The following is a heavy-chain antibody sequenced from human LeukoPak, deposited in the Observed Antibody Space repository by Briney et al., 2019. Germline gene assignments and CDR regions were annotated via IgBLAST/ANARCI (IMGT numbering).Heavy chain of an antibody. D-gene: IGHD2-21*02. J-gene: IGHJ4*02. CDR3: AKEVTGTGKVFGF. Sequence: GGSLRLSCAASGFTLSTYTMNWVRQAPGKGLAWVSTINAAGDDTFYSASVKGRFTISRDNSRSTLYLQMNSLRAEDAAVYYCAKEVTGTGKVFGFWGQGTLVTVSS. CDR2: INAAGDDT. CDR1: GFTLSTYT. V-gene: IGHV3-23*01.